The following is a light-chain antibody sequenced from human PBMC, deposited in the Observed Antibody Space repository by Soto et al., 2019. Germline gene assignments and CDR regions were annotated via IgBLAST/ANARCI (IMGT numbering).Light chain of an antibody. V-gene: IGKV3-20*01. CDR2: GAS. CDR3: QQYGSSPGLT. Sequence: EIVLTQSPGNLSLSPGERATLSCRASQSVSSSYLAWYQQKPGQAPRLLIYGASSRATGIPDRFSGSGSGTDFTLTISRLEPEDSAVYYCQQYGSSPGLTFGPGIKVDIK. CDR1: QSVSSSY. J-gene: IGKJ3*01.